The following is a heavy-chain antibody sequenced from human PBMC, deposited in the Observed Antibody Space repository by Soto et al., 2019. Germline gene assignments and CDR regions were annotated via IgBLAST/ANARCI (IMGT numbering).Heavy chain of an antibody. Sequence: QVQLQQWGAVLLKSSETLSLTCAVYGGSIGGYYWNWIRQPPGKGLEWIGEINHSGSTNYNPSLKSRVTISVDTSKNQFSLKLTSVTAADTAVYYCARVGYSSSWYRRGAFDIWGQGTMVTVSS. CDR3: ARVGYSSSWYRRGAFDI. J-gene: IGHJ3*02. CDR1: GGSIGGYY. V-gene: IGHV4-34*01. CDR2: INHSGST. D-gene: IGHD6-13*01.